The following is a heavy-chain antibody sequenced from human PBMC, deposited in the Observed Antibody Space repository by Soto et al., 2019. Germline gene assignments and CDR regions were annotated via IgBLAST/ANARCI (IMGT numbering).Heavy chain of an antibody. J-gene: IGHJ3*02. CDR2: IIPIFGTA. CDR3: AKEGPGYSSGWYPANDAFDI. Sequence: GASVKVSCKASGGTFSSYAISWVRQAPGQGLEWMGGIIPIFGTANYAQKFQGRVTITADESTSTAYMELSSLRSEDTAVYYCAKEGPGYSSGWYPANDAFDIWGQGTMVTVSS. V-gene: IGHV1-69*13. CDR1: GGTFSSYA. D-gene: IGHD6-19*01.